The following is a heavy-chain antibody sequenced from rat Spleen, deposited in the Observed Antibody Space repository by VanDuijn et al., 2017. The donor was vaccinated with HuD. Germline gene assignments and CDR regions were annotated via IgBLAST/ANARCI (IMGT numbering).Heavy chain of an antibody. J-gene: IGHJ4*01. CDR1: GFTFNNYW. D-gene: IGHD4-3*01. V-gene: IGHV5-31*01. CDR3: VRRQFGGGYVMDA. CDR2: STHTGGST. Sequence: EVQLVESGGCLVQPGRSLKLSCVASGFTFNNYWMTWIRQAPGTGPEWVASSTHTGGSTYYPDSVNGRFTISRDNAKITLYLQMDSLRSEDTATYYCVRRQFGGGYVMDAWGQGASVTVSS.